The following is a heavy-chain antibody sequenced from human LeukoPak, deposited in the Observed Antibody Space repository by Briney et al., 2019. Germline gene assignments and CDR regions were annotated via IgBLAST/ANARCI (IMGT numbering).Heavy chain of an antibody. J-gene: IGHJ4*02. CDR3: ARELAA. CDR2: IWYDGSNE. V-gene: IGHV3-33*08. CDR1: GLTFSSYS. Sequence: GGSLRLSCAASGLTFSSYSMHWVRQASGKGLEWVAVIWYDGSNEDYVDSVKGRFTISRDNSKNTLYLQMNGLRAEDTAVYYCARELAAWGQGTLVTVSS. D-gene: IGHD6-13*01.